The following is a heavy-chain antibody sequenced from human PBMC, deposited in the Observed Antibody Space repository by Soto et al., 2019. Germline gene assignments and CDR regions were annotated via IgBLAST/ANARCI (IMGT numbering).Heavy chain of an antibody. CDR1: GISFSDNA. D-gene: IGHD6-19*01. CDR2: ISGDGVSK. J-gene: IGHJ4*02. CDR3: AKKDRLYGVAVAFDS. V-gene: IGHV3-23*01. Sequence: VKLLESGGGLVKPGGSLRLSCAASGISFSDNAMSWVRQAPGKGLEWISAISGDGVSKLYADSVRGRFTISRDNAANTLYLQISSLRTEDTALYYCAKKDRLYGVAVAFDSWGQGTLVTVSS.